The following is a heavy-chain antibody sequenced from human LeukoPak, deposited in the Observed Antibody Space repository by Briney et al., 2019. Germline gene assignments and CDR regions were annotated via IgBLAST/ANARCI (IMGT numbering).Heavy chain of an antibody. CDR3: TTGLGYCSSTSCYDY. Sequence: GGSLRLSCAASGFTFSSYEMNWVRQAPGKGLEWVSYISSSGSTIYYADSVKGRFTISRDKAKNSLYLQMNSLKTEDTAVYYCTTGLGYCSSTSCYDYWGQGTLVTVSS. D-gene: IGHD2-2*01. CDR1: GFTFSSYE. V-gene: IGHV3-48*03. CDR2: ISSSGSTI. J-gene: IGHJ4*02.